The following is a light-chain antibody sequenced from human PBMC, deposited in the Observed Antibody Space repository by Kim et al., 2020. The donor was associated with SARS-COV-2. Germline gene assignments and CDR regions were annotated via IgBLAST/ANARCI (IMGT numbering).Light chain of an antibody. CDR1: TGAVTSGHF. CDR2: DIT. CDR3: LLYYSGVRV. V-gene: IGLV7-46*01. Sequence: PGGTVTLTSGSSTGAVTSGHFPYWFQHKPGQAPSTLIYDITQRHSWTPARFSGSLLGDKAALTLSGAQPEDEADYYCLLYYSGVRVFGGGTQLTVL. J-gene: IGLJ2*01.